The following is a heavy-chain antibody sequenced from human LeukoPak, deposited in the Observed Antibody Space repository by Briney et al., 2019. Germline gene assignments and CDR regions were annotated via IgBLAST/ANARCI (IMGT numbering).Heavy chain of an antibody. CDR3: TRDNGGDWYAFDI. D-gene: IGHD2-21*02. CDR1: GGSISSYY. V-gene: IGHV4-4*07. CDR2: IYTSGST. Sequence: SETLSLTCTVSGGSISSYYWSWIRQPAGKGLEWIGRIYTSGSTNYNPPLKSRVTMSVDTSKNQFSLKLRSVNAADTALYYCTRDNGGDWYAFDIWGQGTVVTVSS. J-gene: IGHJ3*02.